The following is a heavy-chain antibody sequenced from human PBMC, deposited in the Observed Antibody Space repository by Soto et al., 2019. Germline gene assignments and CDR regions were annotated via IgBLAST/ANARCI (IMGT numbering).Heavy chain of an antibody. CDR3: TTDPGYCSCGSCWPEYYYYYGMDV. CDR1: GLTFNRAW. V-gene: IGHV3-15*07. J-gene: IGHJ6*02. D-gene: IGHD2-15*01. Sequence: VGSLRLSCAASGLTFNRAWMNWVRQTPGKGLEWVGRIKSKINCATRDYAAPVKGRFTISRDDSKNTLYLQMNSLKTEDTAVYYCTTDPGYCSCGSCWPEYYYYYGMDVWGQGTTVTVSS. CDR2: IKSKINCATR.